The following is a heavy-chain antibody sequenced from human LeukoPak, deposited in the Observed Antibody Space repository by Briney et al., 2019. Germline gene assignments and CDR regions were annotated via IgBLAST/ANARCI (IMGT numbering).Heavy chain of an antibody. Sequence: PSETLSLTCTVSSGFSSNYYWSWIRQPPGKGLEWIGHVHYSETSRYNPSLESRVSITVDTSKNHFSLRLSSVTAADTAVYYCAGGSPSGRPGIGFDYWGQGALVTVSS. CDR3: AGGSPSGRPGIGFDY. D-gene: IGHD1-26*01. J-gene: IGHJ4*02. CDR2: VHYSETS. V-gene: IGHV4-59*01. CDR1: SGFSSNYY.